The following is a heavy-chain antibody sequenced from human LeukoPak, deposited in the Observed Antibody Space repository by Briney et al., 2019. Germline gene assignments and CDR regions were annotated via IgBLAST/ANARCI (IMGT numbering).Heavy chain of an antibody. CDR3: STEVDSSGYYDY. CDR2: IKSKTDGGTT. CDR1: GFTFSNAW. J-gene: IGHJ4*02. V-gene: IGHV3-15*01. D-gene: IGHD3-22*01. Sequence: PGGSLRLSCAASGFTFSNAWMSWVRQAPGKGPEWVGRIKSKTDGGTTDYAAPVKGRFTISRDDSKNTLYLQMNSLKTEDTALYYCSTEVDSSGYYDYWGQGTLVTVSS.